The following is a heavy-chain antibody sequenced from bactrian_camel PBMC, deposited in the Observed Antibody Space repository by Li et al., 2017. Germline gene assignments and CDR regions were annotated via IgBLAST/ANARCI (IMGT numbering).Heavy chain of an antibody. Sequence: QVQVVESGGGSVQAGGSLRLSCTASRFTFDDSDTGWYRQAAGNEYELVSSLRSDGTTYYLESVKGRFTISQDFIKNTVYLQMNSLKVEDTAMYYCAARGLGADCSGPRRSSAEYVYWGQGTQVTVS. CDR1: RFTFDDSD. CDR3: AARGLGADCSGPRRSSAEYVY. J-gene: IGHJ4*01. V-gene: IGHV3S63*01. CDR2: LRSDGTT. D-gene: IGHD3*01.